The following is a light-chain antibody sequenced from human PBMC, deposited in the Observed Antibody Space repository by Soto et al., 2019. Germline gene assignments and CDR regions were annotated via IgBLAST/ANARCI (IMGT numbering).Light chain of an antibody. CDR1: QTITPW. CDR2: DAS. J-gene: IGKJ2*01. CDR3: QCQQYDTAPYT. Sequence: DIRVTQSPPTLSASVGDRVTITCRASQTITPWMAWYQQKPGKAPKLLVYDASTLQSGVATRFSGSGSGTEFTLIISGLQPEDSAVYYCQCQQYDTAPYTFGQGTKVDIK. V-gene: IGKV1-5*01.